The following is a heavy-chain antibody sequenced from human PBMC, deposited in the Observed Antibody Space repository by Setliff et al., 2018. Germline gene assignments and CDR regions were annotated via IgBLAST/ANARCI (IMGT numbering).Heavy chain of an antibody. J-gene: IGHJ6*02. CDR1: GGSFSGYY. V-gene: IGHV4-34*01. CDR2: INHSGST. Sequence: SETLSLTCAVYGGSFSGYYWSWIRQPPGKGLEWIGEINHSGSTNYNPSLKSRVTISVDTSKNQFSLKLSSVTAADTAVYYCARSEAYYSSSTSCYTSYFYYYAMDIWGQGTTVTV. CDR3: ARSEAYYSSSTSCYTSYFYYYAMDI. D-gene: IGHD2-2*02.